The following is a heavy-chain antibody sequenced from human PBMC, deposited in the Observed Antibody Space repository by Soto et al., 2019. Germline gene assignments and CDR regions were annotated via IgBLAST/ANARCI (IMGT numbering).Heavy chain of an antibody. J-gene: IGHJ4*02. D-gene: IGHD5-12*01. CDR2: IIPIFDTA. Sequence: QVQLVQSGAELRKPGSSVKVSCKASGGTFSDYTINWVRQAPGQRLEWMGGIIPIFDTANYAEKFQGRVTITADESTSTSYMEVSSLRSEDTAVYYCAREGFSGYEALDYWGQGILVTVSS. CDR1: GGTFSDYT. V-gene: IGHV1-69*01. CDR3: AREGFSGYEALDY.